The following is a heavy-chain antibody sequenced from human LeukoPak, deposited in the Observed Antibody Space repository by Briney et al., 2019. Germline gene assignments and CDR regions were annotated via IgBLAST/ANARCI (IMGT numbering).Heavy chain of an antibody. CDR2: IKQDGREK. V-gene: IGHV3-7*04. Sequence: QTGGSLRLSCAASGFTFSSYWVSWVRQARGKGLEWVANIKQDGREKYYVDSVKGRFTISRDNAKNSLYLQMSSLRAEDTAVYYCARGDFDIVVVVAATLYDYWGQGTLVTVSS. CDR1: GFTFSSYW. J-gene: IGHJ4*02. D-gene: IGHD2-15*01. CDR3: ARGDFDIVVVVAATLYDY.